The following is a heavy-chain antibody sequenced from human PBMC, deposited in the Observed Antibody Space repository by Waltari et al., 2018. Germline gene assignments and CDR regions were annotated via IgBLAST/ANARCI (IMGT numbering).Heavy chain of an antibody. CDR3: TRYYGNGEGWLDP. Sequence: QLQLQESGQGLVKPSETLSLNCPVSGGSLSSGSFYWAWVRQPPGKGLEGHGYISYSGTTYYNLSLKSRVTMSVDTSRDQYSLSLRSVAAADTAVYYCTRYYGNGEGWLDPWGQGTLVTVSS. J-gene: IGHJ5*02. V-gene: IGHV4-39*07. D-gene: IGHD3-3*01. CDR2: ISYSGTT. CDR1: GGSLSSGSFY.